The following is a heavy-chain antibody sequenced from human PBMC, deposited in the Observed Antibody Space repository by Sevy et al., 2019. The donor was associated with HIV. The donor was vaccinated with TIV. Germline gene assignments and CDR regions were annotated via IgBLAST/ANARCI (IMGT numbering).Heavy chain of an antibody. CDR3: ARVSSYYDSSGYYYFNAFDI. D-gene: IGHD3-22*01. CDR2: ISSSSSYA. Sequence: GGSLRLSCAASGFTFSDYYMSWIRQAPGKGLEWVSYISSSSSYANYADSVKGRFTISRDNAKNSLYLQMNSQRAEDTAVYYCARVSSYYDSSGYYYFNAFDIWGQGTMVTVSS. J-gene: IGHJ3*02. CDR1: GFTFSDYY. V-gene: IGHV3-11*06.